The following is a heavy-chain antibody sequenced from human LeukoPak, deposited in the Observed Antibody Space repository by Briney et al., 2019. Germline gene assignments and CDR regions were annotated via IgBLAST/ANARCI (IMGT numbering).Heavy chain of an antibody. CDR1: GYSISSGYY. CDR2: IYHSGST. J-gene: IGHJ4*02. V-gene: IGHV4-38-2*01. CDR3: ASAIAVAGAFDY. D-gene: IGHD6-19*01. Sequence: SETLSLTCAVSGYSISSGYYWGWIRQPPGKGLEWIGSIYHSGSTYYNPCLKSRVTISVDTSKNQFSLKLSSVTAADTAVYYCASAIAVAGAFDYWGQGTLVTVSS.